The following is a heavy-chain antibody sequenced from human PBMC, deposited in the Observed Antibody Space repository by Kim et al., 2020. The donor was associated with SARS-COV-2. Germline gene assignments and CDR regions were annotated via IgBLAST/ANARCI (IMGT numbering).Heavy chain of an antibody. CDR1: GFIVSSNY. CDR2: IYSDCPV. Sequence: GGSLRLSCAASGFIVSSNYMSWVRQAPGKGLEWVTVIYSDCPVFYGDSVKGRFTISRDNSENTLYLQMNSLTVEDTAVYYCVRRRNGVGWLFDLWGRGTLVTVSS. D-gene: IGHD3-3*01. J-gene: IGHJ2*01. V-gene: IGHV3-53*01. CDR3: VRRRNGVGWLFDL.